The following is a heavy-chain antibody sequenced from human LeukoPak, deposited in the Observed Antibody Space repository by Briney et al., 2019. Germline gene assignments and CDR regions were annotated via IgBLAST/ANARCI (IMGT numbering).Heavy chain of an antibody. V-gene: IGHV4-30-2*01. CDR2: IYHSGST. CDR1: GGSISSGGYS. D-gene: IGHD3-22*01. J-gene: IGHJ4*02. Sequence: SETLSLTCAVSGGSISSGGYSWSWIRQPPGKGLEWIGYIYHSGSTYYNPSLKSRVTISVDRSKNQFSLKLSSVTAADTAVYYCARGGYYDSSGYYYPFDYWGQGTLVTVSS. CDR3: ARGGYYDSSGYYYPFDY.